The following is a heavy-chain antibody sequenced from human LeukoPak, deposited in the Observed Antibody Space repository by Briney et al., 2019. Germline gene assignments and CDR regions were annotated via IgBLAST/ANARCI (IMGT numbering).Heavy chain of an antibody. CDR1: GFTFSKYD. Sequence: GGSLRLSCAASGFTFSKYDMCWGRPAPGKGLECVSVISRSDGNTYYADSVKGRFTVSRDNAKNSVYLQMNSLRGEDTAVYYCARGPIWTDAFDIWGQGTMVTVSS. D-gene: IGHD2/OR15-2a*01. CDR3: ARGPIWTDAFDI. CDR2: ISRSDGNT. V-gene: IGHV3-23*01. J-gene: IGHJ3*02.